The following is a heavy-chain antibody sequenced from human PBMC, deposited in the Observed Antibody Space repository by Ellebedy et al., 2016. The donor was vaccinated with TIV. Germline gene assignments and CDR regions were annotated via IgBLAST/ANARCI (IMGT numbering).Heavy chain of an antibody. CDR1: GASISSSNNY. Sequence: MPSETLSLTCTVSGASISSSNNYWGWIRQPPGKGLEWIGYIYSSGRTDYKHSLKSRMAISVDTSRNQISLKLSSVTAADTAVYYCSAAYGRVTPAYWGQGTLVTVSS. D-gene: IGHD4-17*01. CDR3: SAAYGRVTPAY. CDR2: IYSSGRT. J-gene: IGHJ4*02. V-gene: IGHV4-61*05.